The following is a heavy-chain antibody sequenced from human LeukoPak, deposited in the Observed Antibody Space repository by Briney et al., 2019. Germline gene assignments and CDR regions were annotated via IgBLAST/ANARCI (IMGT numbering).Heavy chain of an antibody. CDR1: GGSISSSGYY. D-gene: IGHD1-1*01. Sequence: SETLSLTCTVSGGSISSSGYYWGWIRQPPGKGLEWIGSIYYSGSTYYNPSLKSRVTISVDTSKNQFSLKLSSVTAADTAVYYCARSSGTRLYYYYYYGMDVWGQGTTVTVSS. CDR3: ARSSGTRLYYYYYYGMDV. J-gene: IGHJ6*02. CDR2: IYYSGST. V-gene: IGHV4-39*01.